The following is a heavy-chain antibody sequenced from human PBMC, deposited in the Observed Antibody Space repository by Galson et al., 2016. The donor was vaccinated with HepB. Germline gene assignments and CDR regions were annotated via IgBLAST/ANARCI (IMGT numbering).Heavy chain of an antibody. D-gene: IGHD5/OR15-5a*01. CDR1: GYPFTTYY. CDR2: IYPTDHST. CDR3: ASRSLSTRAFDV. J-gene: IGHJ4*02. Sequence: QSGAEVKKPGESLKISCKASGYPFTTYYIHWVRQAPGQGLEYMGLIYPTDHSTAYAPRFEGRVTMTDDTSTSTVFMELSSLTFDDTAIYYCASRSLSTRAFDVWGQGPLVTFSS. V-gene: IGHV1-46*01.